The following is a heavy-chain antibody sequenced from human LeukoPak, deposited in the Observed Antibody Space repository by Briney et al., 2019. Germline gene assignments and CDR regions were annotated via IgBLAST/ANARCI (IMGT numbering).Heavy chain of an antibody. CDR2: IYYSGST. J-gene: IGHJ6*02. Sequence: SETLSLTCTVSGGSISSYYWSWIRQPPGKGLEWIGYIYYSGSTNYNPSLKSRVTISVDTSKNQFSLKLSSVTAADTAVYYCARADTELLYGMDVWGQGTTVTVSS. V-gene: IGHV4-59*01. CDR1: GGSISSYY. CDR3: ARADTELLYGMDV. D-gene: IGHD1-26*01.